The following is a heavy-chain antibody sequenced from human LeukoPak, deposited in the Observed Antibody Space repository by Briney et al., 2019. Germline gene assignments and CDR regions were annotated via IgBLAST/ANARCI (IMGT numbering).Heavy chain of an antibody. V-gene: IGHV3-7*01. CDR1: GFSMSVYW. J-gene: IGHJ4*02. D-gene: IGHD3-22*01. Sequence: GGSLRLSCEASGFSMSVYWMSWVRQAPGKGLEWVGNIKQDGSERNYVDSVKGRFPISRDNAKKSLYLQMNSLRAEDTAVYYCARDWGAYYHFFDYWGQGTLVTVSS. CDR2: IKQDGSER. CDR3: ARDWGAYYHFFDY.